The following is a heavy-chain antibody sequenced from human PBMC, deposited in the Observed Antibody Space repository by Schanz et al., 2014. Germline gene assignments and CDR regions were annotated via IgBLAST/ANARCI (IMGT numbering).Heavy chain of an antibody. D-gene: IGHD2-15*01. CDR3: ARVRYCSGGRCYRDNWFDP. J-gene: IGHJ5*02. V-gene: IGHV1-69*04. Sequence: QVQLVQSGDEVKKPGSSVKVSCKASGGTFSSFGINWVRQAPGQGLEWMGRIIPIRGIAYYAQKLQGRVTITRDTSESTAYMELSSLRSEDTAVYYCARVRYCSGGRCYRDNWFDPWGQGTLVIVSS. CDR2: IIPIRGIA. CDR1: GGTFSSFG.